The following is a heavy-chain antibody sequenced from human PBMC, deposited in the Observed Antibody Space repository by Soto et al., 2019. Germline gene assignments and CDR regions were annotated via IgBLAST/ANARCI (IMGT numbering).Heavy chain of an antibody. CDR3: ARGRDWFDP. V-gene: IGHV4-59*01. CDR1: GGYISSYY. Sequence: QVQLQESGPGLVKPSETLSLTCSVSGGYISSYYWGWIRQPPGKGLEWIGYIYYSGSTNYNPSLKSRVTIFVDTSKNQFSLNLTSVTAADTAVYYCARGRDWFDPWGQGTLVTVSS. J-gene: IGHJ5*02. CDR2: IYYSGST.